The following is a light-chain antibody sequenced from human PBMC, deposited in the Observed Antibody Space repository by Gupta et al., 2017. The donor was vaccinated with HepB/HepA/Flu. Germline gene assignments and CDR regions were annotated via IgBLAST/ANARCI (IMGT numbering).Light chain of an antibody. CDR2: EAS. CDR3: QQYNSLWT. J-gene: IGKJ1*01. CDR1: QSISWY. Sequence: DIQMTQSPSTLFASVGDTVTITCRASQSISWYLAWYQQKPGKAPKVLISEASTLEIGVPSRFTGSGSGTEFTLTISSLQPDDFGTYYCQQYNSLWTFGQGTKVEIK. V-gene: IGKV1-5*03.